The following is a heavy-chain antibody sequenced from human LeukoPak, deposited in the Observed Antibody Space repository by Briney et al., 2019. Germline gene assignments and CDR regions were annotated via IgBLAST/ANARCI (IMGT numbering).Heavy chain of an antibody. CDR3: AKVTLPRKNLLLSPCDY. CDR1: GFTFSSYA. D-gene: IGHD1-20*01. J-gene: IGHJ4*02. V-gene: IGHV3-23*01. Sequence: GGSLRLSCAASGFTFSSYAMSWVRQAPGKGLEWVSAISGSGGSTYYADSVKGRFTISRDNSKNTLYLQMNSLRAEDTAVYYCAKVTLPRKNLLLSPCDYWGQGTLVTVSS. CDR2: ISGSGGST.